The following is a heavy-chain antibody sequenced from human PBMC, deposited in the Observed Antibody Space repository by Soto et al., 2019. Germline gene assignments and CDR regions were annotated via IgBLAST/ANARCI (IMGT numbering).Heavy chain of an antibody. CDR3: ASWSAWNPLYYHGMDV. CDR2: IIPLHNTS. CDR1: GGAFTNYS. D-gene: IGHD1-1*01. Sequence: QVHLLQSGAEVKKPGSSLKVSCKVSGGAFTNYSLNWVRHSPGQGLEWLGGIIPLHNTSNYSEKFVGRLSVTADISSSTVYIHLGGLASRDTATYYCASWSAWNPLYYHGMDVWGQGTTVTVSS. J-gene: IGHJ6*02. V-gene: IGHV1-69*06.